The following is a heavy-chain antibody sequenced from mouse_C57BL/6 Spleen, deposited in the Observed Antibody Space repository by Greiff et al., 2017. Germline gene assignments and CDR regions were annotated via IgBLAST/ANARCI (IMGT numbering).Heavy chain of an antibody. V-gene: IGHV1-81*01. CDR3: ARRLTGTSAMDY. J-gene: IGHJ4*01. CDR2: IYPRSGNT. D-gene: IGHD4-1*01. CDR1: GYTFTSYG. Sequence: QVQLKESGAELARPGASVKLSCKASGYTFTSYGISWVKQRTGQGLEWIGEIYPRSGNTYYNEKFKGKATLTADKSSSTAYMELRSLTSEDSAVYFCARRLTGTSAMDYWGQGTSVTVSS.